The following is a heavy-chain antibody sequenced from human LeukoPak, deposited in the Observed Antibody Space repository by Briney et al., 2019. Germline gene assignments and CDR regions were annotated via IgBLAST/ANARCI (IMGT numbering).Heavy chain of an antibody. CDR2: IYYSGST. V-gene: IGHV4-59*01. CDR1: GGSISSYY. CDR3: ATFHYYDSSGYYYGVDY. D-gene: IGHD3-22*01. Sequence: SETLSLTCTVSGGSISSYYWSWIRQPPGEGLEWIGYIYYSGSTNYNPSLKSRVTISVDTSKNQFSLKLSSVTAADTAVYYCATFHYYDSSGYYYGVDYWGQGTLVTVSS. J-gene: IGHJ4*02.